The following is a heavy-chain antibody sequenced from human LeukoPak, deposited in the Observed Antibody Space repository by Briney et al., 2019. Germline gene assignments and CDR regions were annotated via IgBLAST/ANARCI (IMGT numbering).Heavy chain of an antibody. V-gene: IGHV1-3*01. D-gene: IGHD4/OR15-4a*01. CDR2: INAGNGNT. J-gene: IGHJ4*02. CDR1: GYTLTDHD. Sequence: ASVKVSCKASGYTLTDHDIHWVRQAPGQRLEWMGWINAGNGNTKYSQKFQGRVTITRDTSASTAYMELSSLRSEDTAVYYCARVKFGYGENSDYWGQGTLVTVSS. CDR3: ARVKFGYGENSDY.